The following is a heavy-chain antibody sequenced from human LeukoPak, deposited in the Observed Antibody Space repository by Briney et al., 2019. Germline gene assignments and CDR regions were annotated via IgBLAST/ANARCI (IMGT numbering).Heavy chain of an antibody. J-gene: IGHJ4*02. CDR3: ARDEVPSYYDSSGYYYY. CDR2: ISSSSSYI. D-gene: IGHD3-22*01. Sequence: KPGGSLRLSCAASGFTFSSYAMSWVRQAPGKGLEWVSSISSSSSYIYYGDSVKGRFTISRDNAKNSLYLQMNSLRAEDTAVYYCARDEVPSYYDSSGYYYYWGQGTLVTVSS. V-gene: IGHV3-21*01. CDR1: GFTFSSYA.